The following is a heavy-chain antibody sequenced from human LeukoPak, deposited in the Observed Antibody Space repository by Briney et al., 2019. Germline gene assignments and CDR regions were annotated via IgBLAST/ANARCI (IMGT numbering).Heavy chain of an antibody. D-gene: IGHD3-22*01. V-gene: IGHV3-53*01. Sequence: GGSLRLSCAASGFTVSSNYMSWVRQAPGKGLEWVSVIYSGGSTYYADSVKGRFTISRDNSKNTLYLQMNSLRAEDTAVYYCAKDQYYYDSSGPYYFDYWGQGTLVTVSS. CDR3: AKDQYYYDSSGPYYFDY. CDR2: IYSGGST. CDR1: GFTVSSNY. J-gene: IGHJ4*02.